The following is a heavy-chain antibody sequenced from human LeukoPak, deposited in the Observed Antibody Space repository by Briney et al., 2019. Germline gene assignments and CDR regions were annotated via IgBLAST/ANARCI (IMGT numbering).Heavy chain of an antibody. D-gene: IGHD1/OR15-1a*01. J-gene: IGHJ3*02. CDR1: GVTLSSYA. Sequence: GGSLRLSCAASGVTLSSYAMSWARQAPGEGLEWVSGISSSGSGGNTYYADSAKGRFTISRDNSKNTLYLQMNSLRPEDTAVYYCARDGTPERGNNIGAFDIWGQGTLVTVSS. CDR2: ISSSGSGGNT. V-gene: IGHV3-23*01. CDR3: ARDGTPERGNNIGAFDI.